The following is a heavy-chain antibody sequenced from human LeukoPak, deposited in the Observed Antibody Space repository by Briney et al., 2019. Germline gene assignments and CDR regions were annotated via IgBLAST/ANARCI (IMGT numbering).Heavy chain of an antibody. Sequence: PSETLSLTCSVSGGSISNYFWSWIRQPAGKGLEWIGRIYPGGSTDYGPSLKSRVTMSIDTSKNRFSLNLTSLTAADTAVYYCARGGGYTSANWFDPWGQGTLVTVSS. D-gene: IGHD5-18*01. CDR1: GGSISNYF. J-gene: IGHJ5*02. CDR3: ARGGGYTSANWFDP. CDR2: IYPGGST. V-gene: IGHV4-4*07.